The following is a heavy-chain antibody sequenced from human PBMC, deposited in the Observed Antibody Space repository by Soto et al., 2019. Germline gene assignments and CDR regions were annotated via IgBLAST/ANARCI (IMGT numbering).Heavy chain of an antibody. V-gene: IGHV3-30-3*01. CDR3: ARASLGYTCAL. Sequence: HPGGSLRLSCAASGFTLTDYPMHWVRQAPGKGLEWVAALSSDGTTEQYADSVKGRFTVSRDISKKTLYLQMNSLRPEDTAVYYCARASLGYTCALWGQGTLVTVSS. J-gene: IGHJ4*02. D-gene: IGHD5-18*01. CDR1: GFTLTDYP. CDR2: LSSDGTTE.